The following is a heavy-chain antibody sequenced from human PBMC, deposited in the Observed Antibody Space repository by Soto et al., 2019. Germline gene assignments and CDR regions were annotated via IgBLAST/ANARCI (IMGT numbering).Heavy chain of an antibody. V-gene: IGHV4-59*01. CDR3: ARAGGYYDSSGYYYMPDAFDI. CDR1: GGSISSYY. Sequence: QVQLQESGPGLVKPSETLSLTCTVSGGSISSYYWSWIRQPPGKGLEWIGYIYYSGSTNYNPSLKSRVTISVDTSKNPFPLKLSSVTAADTAVYYCARAGGYYDSSGYYYMPDAFDIWGQGTMVTVSS. CDR2: IYYSGST. J-gene: IGHJ3*02. D-gene: IGHD3-22*01.